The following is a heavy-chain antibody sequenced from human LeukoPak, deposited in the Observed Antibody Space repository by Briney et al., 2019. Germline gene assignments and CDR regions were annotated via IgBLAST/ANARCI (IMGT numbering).Heavy chain of an antibody. V-gene: IGHV3-23*01. CDR1: GFTFTNYG. J-gene: IGHJ4*02. Sequence: PGGSLRLSCAASGFTFTNYGMIWVRQAPGKGLEWVSAISGSGRSTYYADSVKGRFTISRDNSKNTLYLQMNSLRAEDTAVYYCAKDLTTVTTQGDYWGQGTLVTVSS. CDR3: AKDLTTVTTQGDY. CDR2: ISGSGRST. D-gene: IGHD4-17*01.